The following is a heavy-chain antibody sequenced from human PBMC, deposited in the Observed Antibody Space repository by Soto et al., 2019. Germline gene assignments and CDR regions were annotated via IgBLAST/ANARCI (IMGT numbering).Heavy chain of an antibody. CDR2: INPSGGST. Sequence: KVSCKASGYTFTSYYMHWVRQAPGQGLEWMGIINPSGGSTSYAPKVQGRITMTLDTSTGVSYMALRSLRSDDTAIYYCVRDQKYFRVNGNWFDSWGQGTLVTVSS. CDR1: GYTFTSYY. D-gene: IGHD2-2*01. J-gene: IGHJ5*01. V-gene: IGHV1-46*01. CDR3: VRDQKYFRVNGNWFDS.